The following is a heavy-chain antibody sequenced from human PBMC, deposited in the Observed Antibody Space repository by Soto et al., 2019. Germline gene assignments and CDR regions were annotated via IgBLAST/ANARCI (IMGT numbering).Heavy chain of an antibody. CDR1: GYTFSIYG. CDR3: ARDGNWNDGYYYGMDV. CDR2: TRPNNGNT. Sequence: GASVKVSCKASGYTFSIYGINWVRQAPGQGLEWMGWTRPNNGNTNYAQKLQGRVTMTTDTSTSTAYMELRSLRSDDTAVYYCARDGNWNDGYYYGMDVWGQGTTVTVSS. J-gene: IGHJ6*02. V-gene: IGHV1-18*01. D-gene: IGHD1-20*01.